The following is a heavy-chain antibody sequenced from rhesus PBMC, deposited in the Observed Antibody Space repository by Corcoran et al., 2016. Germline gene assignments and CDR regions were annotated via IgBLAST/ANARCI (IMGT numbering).Heavy chain of an antibody. CDR2: INCNSGST. CDR1: GASISSNW. Sequence: QVQLQESGPGLVKPSETLSLTCTVSGASISSNWWSWIRQPPGKGLEGIGEINCNSGSTTSNPSLKSRFTISKDASKNQFSLKLSSVTAADTAVYYCARDPQFPYSGSLGRDYWGQGVLVTVSS. D-gene: IGHD6-25*01. V-gene: IGHV4-80*01. CDR3: ARDPQFPYSGSLGRDY. J-gene: IGHJ4*01.